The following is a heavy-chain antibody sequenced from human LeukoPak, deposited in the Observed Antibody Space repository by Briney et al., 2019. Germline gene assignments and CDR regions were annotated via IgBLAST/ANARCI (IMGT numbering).Heavy chain of an antibody. CDR3: ARESAQYFDY. V-gene: IGHV1-46*01. J-gene: IGHJ4*02. CDR2: INPSGGST. D-gene: IGHD4-11*01. Sequence: SVKVSCKASGYTFTSYYMHSGREAPRPGDEWGVIINPSGGSTSYAQKFQGRVTMTRDTSTSTVYMELSSLRSEDTAVYYCARESAQYFDYWGQGTLVTVSS. CDR1: GYTFTSYY.